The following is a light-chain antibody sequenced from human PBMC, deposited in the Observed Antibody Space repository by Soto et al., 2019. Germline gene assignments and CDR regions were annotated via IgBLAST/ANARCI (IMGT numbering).Light chain of an antibody. CDR1: SSDVGTYNL. J-gene: IGLJ1*01. CDR3: CSYVGSRTYV. CDR2: EVS. V-gene: IGLV2-23*02. Sequence: QSVLTQPASVSGSPGQSITISCTGTSSDVGTYNLVSWYQQHPGKAPKLMISEVSKRPSGVSNRFSGSKSGNTASLTISGLLAEDEADYYCCSYVGSRTYVFGTGPKVTVL.